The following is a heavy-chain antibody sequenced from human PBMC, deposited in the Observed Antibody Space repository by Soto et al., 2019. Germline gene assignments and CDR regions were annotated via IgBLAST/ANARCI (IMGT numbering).Heavy chain of an antibody. CDR3: ARLSPHYDILTGYYSNYYYYMDV. D-gene: IGHD3-9*01. CDR2: IYYSGST. V-gene: IGHV4-39*01. J-gene: IGHJ6*03. Sequence: PGEGRGGGGSIYYSGSTYYNPSLKSRVTISVDTSKNQFSLKLSSVTAADTAVYYCARLSPHYDILTGYYSNYYYYMDVWGKGTTVTVSS.